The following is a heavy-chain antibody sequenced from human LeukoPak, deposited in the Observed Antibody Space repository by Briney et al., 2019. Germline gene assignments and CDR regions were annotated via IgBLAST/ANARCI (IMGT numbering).Heavy chain of an antibody. D-gene: IGHD3-9*01. V-gene: IGHV1-2*02. J-gene: IGHJ4*02. CDR2: INPNSGGT. CDR1: GYTFTGYY. CDR3: ASPHVLRYFDWSLPLDY. Sequence: ASVKVSCKASGYTFTGYYMHWVRQAPGQGLEWMGWINPNSGGTNYAQKFQGRVTMTRDTSISTAYMELSRLRSDDTAVYYCASPHVLRYFDWSLPLDYWGQGTLVTVSS.